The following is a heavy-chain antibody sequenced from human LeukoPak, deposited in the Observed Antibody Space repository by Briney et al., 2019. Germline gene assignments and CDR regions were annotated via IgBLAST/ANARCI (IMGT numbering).Heavy chain of an antibody. CDR2: IYYSGST. D-gene: IGHD3-22*01. CDR3: ARRRKSITMIVVVPTRGAFDI. V-gene: IGHV4-59*12. Sequence: PSETLSLTCTVSGGSISSYYWSWIRQPPGKGLEWIGYIYYSGSTNYNPSLKSRVTISVDTSKNQFSLKLSSVTAADTAVYYCARRRKSITMIVVVPTRGAFDIWGQGTMVTVSS. CDR1: GGSISSYY. J-gene: IGHJ3*02.